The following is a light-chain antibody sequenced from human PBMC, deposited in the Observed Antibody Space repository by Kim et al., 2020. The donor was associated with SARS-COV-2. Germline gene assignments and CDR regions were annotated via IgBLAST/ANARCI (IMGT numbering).Light chain of an antibody. CDR1: QNVLHGTNNEYY. J-gene: IGKJ2*01. CDR3: QQYYSTPYT. V-gene: IGKV4-1*01. CDR2: WAF. Sequence: RATINCKSSQNVLHGTNNEYYIAWFQHKSGQPPKLLIHWAFTRESGVPDRFTGSGSGTDFTLTITSLQADDVAVYYCQQYYSTPYTFGQGTKLEI.